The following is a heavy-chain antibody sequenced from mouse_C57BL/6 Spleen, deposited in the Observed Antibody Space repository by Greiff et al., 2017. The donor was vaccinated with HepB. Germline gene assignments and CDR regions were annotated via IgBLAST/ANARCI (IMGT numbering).Heavy chain of an antibody. J-gene: IGHJ3*01. CDR2: ISYDGSN. CDR3: ARDLQAWFAY. Sequence: VQLKESGPGLVKPSQSLSLTCSVTGYSITSGYYWNWIRQFPGNKLEWMSYISYDGSNNYNPYLKNRISITRDTSKNQFFLKLNSVTTEDTATYYGARDLQAWFAYWGQGTLVTVSA. V-gene: IGHV3-6*01. D-gene: IGHD2-1*01. CDR1: GYSITSGYY.